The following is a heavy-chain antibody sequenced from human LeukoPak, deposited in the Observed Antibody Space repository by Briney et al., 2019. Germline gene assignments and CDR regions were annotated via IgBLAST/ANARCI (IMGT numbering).Heavy chain of an antibody. CDR2: IYYSGST. D-gene: IGHD5-18*01. CDR3: ARQDVDTPRIDY. CDR1: GGSISSYY. V-gene: IGHV4-59*01. Sequence: KPSETLSLTCTVSGGSISSYYWSWIRQPPGKGLEWIGYIYYSGSTNYNPSLKSRVTISVDTSKNQFSLKLSSVTAADTAVYYCARQDVDTPRIDYWGQGTLVTVSS. J-gene: IGHJ4*02.